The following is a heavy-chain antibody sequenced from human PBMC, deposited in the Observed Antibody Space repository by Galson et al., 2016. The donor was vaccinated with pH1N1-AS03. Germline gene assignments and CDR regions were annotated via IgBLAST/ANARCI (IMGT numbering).Heavy chain of an antibody. CDR2: ITSSGGSGPTI. D-gene: IGHD3-9*01. CDR1: GLTFSGYY. J-gene: IGHJ4*02. V-gene: IGHV3-11*01. CDR3: ARGWYDIWTGYLVDPFDY. Sequence: SLRLSCAASGLTFSGYYMSWIRQAPGKGLEWISCITSSGGSGPTIYYADSVKGRFTISRDNAKNSLYLQMNSLRADDTAVYYCARGWYDIWTGYLVDPFDYWGQGALVTVSS.